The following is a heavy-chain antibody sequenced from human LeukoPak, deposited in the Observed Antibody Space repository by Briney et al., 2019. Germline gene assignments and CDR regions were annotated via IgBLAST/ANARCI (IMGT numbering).Heavy chain of an antibody. CDR3: ARAPVTSCRGAYCYPFDY. CDR2: TSSSDAGT. J-gene: IGHJ4*02. CDR1: GFPLSSYA. Sequence: WGSLRLSCAAFGFPLSSYATSWVRQAPGKGLEWVSATSSSDAGTYHADSVRGRFTISRDNSKNTLYLQMNSLRVEDAAVYYCARAPVTSCRGAYCYPFDYWGQGTLVTVSS. D-gene: IGHD2-21*01. V-gene: IGHV3-23*01.